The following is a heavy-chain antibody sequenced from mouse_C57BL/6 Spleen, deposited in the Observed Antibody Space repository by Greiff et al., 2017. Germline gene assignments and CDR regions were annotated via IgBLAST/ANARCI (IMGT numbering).Heavy chain of an antibody. CDR2: ISYDGSN. CDR1: GYSITSGYY. Sequence: EVKLQESGPGLVKPSPSLSLTCSVTGYSITSGYYWNWIRQFPGNKLEWMGYISYDGSNNYNPSLKNRISITRDTSKNQFFLKLNSVTTEDTATYYCARFITTVYFDYWGQGTTLTVSS. D-gene: IGHD1-1*01. CDR3: ARFITTVYFDY. V-gene: IGHV3-6*01. J-gene: IGHJ2*01.